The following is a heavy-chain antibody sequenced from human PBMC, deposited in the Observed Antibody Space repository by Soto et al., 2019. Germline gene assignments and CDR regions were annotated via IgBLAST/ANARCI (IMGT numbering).Heavy chain of an antibody. D-gene: IGHD1-1*01. CDR2: IYYTGST. J-gene: IGHJ4*02. CDR3: ARATGTLRSRNCDY. CDR1: GGSVSSESHY. V-gene: IGHV4-61*01. Sequence: PSETLSLTCTVSGGSVSSESHYWSWIRQTPGKGLEWIGYIYYTGSTNYNPSLKGRVTMSVDTSRDQVSLRLRSVTRADTAVYYCARATGTLRSRNCDYWGQGSLVTVSS.